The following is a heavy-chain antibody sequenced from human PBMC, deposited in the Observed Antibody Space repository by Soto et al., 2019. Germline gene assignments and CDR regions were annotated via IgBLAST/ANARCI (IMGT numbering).Heavy chain of an antibody. Sequence: GSLRLSCAASGFTFSSYGMHWVRQAPGKGLEWVAVISYDGSNKYYADSVKGRFTISRDNSKNTLYLQMNSLRAEDTAVYYCAKTDILTGYYLDYWGQGTLVTVSS. V-gene: IGHV3-30*18. J-gene: IGHJ4*02. CDR2: ISYDGSNK. CDR3: AKTDILTGYYLDY. D-gene: IGHD3-9*01. CDR1: GFTFSSYG.